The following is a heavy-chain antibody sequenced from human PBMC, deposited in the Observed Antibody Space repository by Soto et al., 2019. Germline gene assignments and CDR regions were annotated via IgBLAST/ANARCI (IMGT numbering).Heavy chain of an antibody. CDR2: VGGSDTDK. D-gene: IGHD2-8*01. Sequence: EVQLLESGGGVVQPGGSLRLSCAASGFTFSAYAMSWVRQAPGKGLQWVSGVGGSDTDKHYADSVRGRFTVSRDNSKNTQYLQMNGLRADDTAVYYCAKDATAVNGVWDPFDMWGQGTEVTVSS. CDR3: AKDATAVNGVWDPFDM. V-gene: IGHV3-23*01. CDR1: GFTFSAYA. J-gene: IGHJ3*02.